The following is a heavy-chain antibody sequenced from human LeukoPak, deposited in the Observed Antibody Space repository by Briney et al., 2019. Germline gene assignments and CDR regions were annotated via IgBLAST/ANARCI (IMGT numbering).Heavy chain of an antibody. D-gene: IGHD3-10*01. Sequence: GGSLRLSCAASGFTFSSYSMNWVRQAPGKGLEWVSSISSSSGYIYYADSVKGRFTISRDNAKNSLYLQTNSLRAEDTAVYYCARDRGYYYGSGNDYWGQGTLVTVSS. CDR1: GFTFSSYS. CDR2: ISSSSGYI. CDR3: ARDRGYYYGSGNDY. J-gene: IGHJ4*02. V-gene: IGHV3-21*01.